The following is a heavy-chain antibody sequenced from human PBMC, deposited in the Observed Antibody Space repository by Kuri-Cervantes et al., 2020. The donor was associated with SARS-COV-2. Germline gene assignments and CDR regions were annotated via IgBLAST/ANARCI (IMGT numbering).Heavy chain of an antibody. D-gene: IGHD3-22*01. CDR3: ARWGYDYDRIGGFYRRGTPKYSHYYMDV. Sequence: GGSLRLSCEGSGYNFPLFWIGWVRQLPGKGLEWIGIIYPDDSDTRYSPSYQGQVTTSDDKSTSPAYLQWSSLKASGTAVYFWARWGYDYDRIGGFYRRGTPKYSHYYMDVWGGGTTVTVSS. J-gene: IGHJ6*03. CDR1: GYNFPLFW. CDR2: IYPDDSDT. V-gene: IGHV5-51*01.